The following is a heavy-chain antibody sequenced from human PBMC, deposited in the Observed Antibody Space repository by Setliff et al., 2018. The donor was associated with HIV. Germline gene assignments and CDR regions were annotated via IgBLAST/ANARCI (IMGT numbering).Heavy chain of an antibody. J-gene: IGHJ5*02. D-gene: IGHD2-15*01. Sequence: SVKVSCKASGNTFKSLAFNWVRQAPGQGLEWVGGILPLNGITNYAQKFRGRVTITADKSTNTAYMELWDLRPQDTAFYFCSRGPSRVLEAAKETSWGQGTLVTSPQ. CDR2: ILPLNGIT. CDR3: SRGPSRVLEAAKETS. CDR1: GNTFKSLA. V-gene: IGHV1-69*10.